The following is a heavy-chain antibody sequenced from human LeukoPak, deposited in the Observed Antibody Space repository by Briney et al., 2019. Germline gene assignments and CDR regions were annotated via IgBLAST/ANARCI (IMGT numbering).Heavy chain of an antibody. CDR3: AKTSRRDSAYDSPFDY. V-gene: IGHV3-23*01. J-gene: IGHJ4*02. D-gene: IGHD5-12*01. CDR2: VRGSGTDT. Sequence: GGSLRLSCAAPGFTFSTYAMTWVRQAPGKGLEWVSAVRGSGTDTYYADSVKGRFTISRDNSKNTLYLQMNSLRAEDTAIYYCAKTSRRDSAYDSPFDYWGQGTLVTVSS. CDR1: GFTFSTYA.